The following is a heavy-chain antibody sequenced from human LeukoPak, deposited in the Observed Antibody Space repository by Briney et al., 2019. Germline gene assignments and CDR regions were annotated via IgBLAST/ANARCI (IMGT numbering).Heavy chain of an antibody. Sequence: ASVKVSCKVSGYTLTELSMHWVRQAPGKGLEWMGGFDPEDGETIYAQKFQGRVTMTEDTSTDTAYMELSSLRSEDTAVYYCATARPPRYYYDSSGCYAFDIWGQGTMVTVSS. CDR2: FDPEDGET. J-gene: IGHJ3*02. CDR1: GYTLTELS. V-gene: IGHV1-24*01. CDR3: ATARPPRYYYDSSGCYAFDI. D-gene: IGHD3-22*01.